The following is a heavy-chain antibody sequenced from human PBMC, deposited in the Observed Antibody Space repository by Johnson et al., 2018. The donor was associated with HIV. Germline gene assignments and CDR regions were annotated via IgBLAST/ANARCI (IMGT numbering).Heavy chain of an antibody. CDR1: GFTFSSYA. D-gene: IGHD3-22*01. CDR3: ARFLGYYDSNGYYFVDGFDV. Sequence: VQLVESGGGLVQPGGSLRLSCAASGFTFSSYAMSWVRQAPGKGLEWVSAISGSGGSTYYADSVKGRFTISRDNAKNSLYLQMNSLEAEETDWYYCARFLGYYDSNGYYFVDGFDVWGRGSMVTVSS. CDR2: ISGSGGST. J-gene: IGHJ3*01. V-gene: IGHV3-23*04.